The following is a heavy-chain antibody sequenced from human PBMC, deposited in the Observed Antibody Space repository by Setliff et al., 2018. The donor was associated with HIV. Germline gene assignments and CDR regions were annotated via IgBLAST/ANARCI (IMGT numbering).Heavy chain of an antibody. J-gene: IGHJ3*01. D-gene: IGHD3-22*01. V-gene: IGHV3-15*01. CDR2: IRSNVDGGIT. CDR1: GFYFNNAW. Sequence: GSLRLSCVASGFYFNNAWMTWVRQAPGKGLEWLGRIRSNVDGGITEYAASVRGRFTVSRDDSRETVYLQMNSLKTEDTAVYRCTFDSTGFHAFDVWGQGTMVTVSS. CDR3: TFDSTGFHAFDV.